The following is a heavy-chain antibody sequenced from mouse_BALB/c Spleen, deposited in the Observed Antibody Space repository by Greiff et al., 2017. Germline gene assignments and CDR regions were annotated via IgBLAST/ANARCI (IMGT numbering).Heavy chain of an antibody. Sequence: QVQLQQSGPQLVRPGASVKISCKASGYSFTSYWMHWVKQRPGQGLEWIGMIDPSDSETRLNQKFKDKATLTVDKSSSTAYMQLSSPTSEDSAVYYCARLYGNYEAYWGQGTLVTVSA. CDR2: IDPSDSET. D-gene: IGHD2-10*02. CDR1: GYSFTSYW. J-gene: IGHJ3*01. V-gene: IGHV1S127*01. CDR3: ARLYGNYEAY.